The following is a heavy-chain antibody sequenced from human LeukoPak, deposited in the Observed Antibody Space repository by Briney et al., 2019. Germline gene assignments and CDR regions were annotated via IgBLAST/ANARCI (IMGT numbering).Heavy chain of an antibody. CDR3: ARDMMDTAMVVYLHYGMDV. D-gene: IGHD5-18*01. CDR1: GFTFSSYG. CDR2: IWYDGSNK. Sequence: AGSLRLSCAASGFTFSSYGMHWVGQAPGKGLEWVAVIWYDGSNKYYADSVKGRFTISRDNSKNTLYLKMNSLRAEDTAVYYCARDMMDTAMVVYLHYGMDVWGQGTTVTVSS. V-gene: IGHV3-33*01. J-gene: IGHJ6*02.